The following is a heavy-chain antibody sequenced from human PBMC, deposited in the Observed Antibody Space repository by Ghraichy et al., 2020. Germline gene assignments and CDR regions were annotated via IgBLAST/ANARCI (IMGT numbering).Heavy chain of an antibody. D-gene: IGHD6-19*01. Sequence: SETLSLTCSVSCGSISSNSYYWGWIRQPPGKGLEWIGTIYYGGTTYYNPSLKSRVTISVDTSRNQFSLKLSSVTAADTAVYYCARRDGSVWYYYDYWGQGILVTVSS. CDR2: IYYGGTT. V-gene: IGHV4-39*01. CDR3: ARRDGSVWYYYDY. J-gene: IGHJ4*02. CDR1: CGSISSNSYY.